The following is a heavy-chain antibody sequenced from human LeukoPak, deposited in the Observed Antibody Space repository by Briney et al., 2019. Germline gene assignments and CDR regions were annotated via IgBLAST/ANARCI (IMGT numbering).Heavy chain of an antibody. J-gene: IGHJ4*02. D-gene: IGHD5-12*01. V-gene: IGHV4-4*07. Sequence: SETLSLTCTVSGGSISSYYWSWIRQPAGKGLEWIGRFYTSGSTKYNPSLKSRVTISVDTSKNQFSLKLSSVTAADTAVYYCARDDSWVIESGYPFDYWGQGTLVTVSS. CDR1: GGSISSYY. CDR2: FYTSGST. CDR3: ARDDSWVIESGYPFDY.